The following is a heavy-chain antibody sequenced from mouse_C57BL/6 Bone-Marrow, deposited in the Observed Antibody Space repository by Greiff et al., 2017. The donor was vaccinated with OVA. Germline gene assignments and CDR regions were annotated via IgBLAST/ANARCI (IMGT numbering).Heavy chain of an antibody. J-gene: IGHJ3*01. CDR1: GFSLTSYG. D-gene: IGHD2-5*01. CDR3: ASDRYSNHY. Sequence: VKVVESGPGLVAPSQSLSITCTVSGFSLTSYGVDWVRQSPGKGLEWLGVIWGVGSTNYNSALKSRLSISKDNSKSQVFLKMNSLQTDDTAMYYCASDRYSNHYWGQGTLVTVSA. V-gene: IGHV2-6*01. CDR2: IWGVGST.